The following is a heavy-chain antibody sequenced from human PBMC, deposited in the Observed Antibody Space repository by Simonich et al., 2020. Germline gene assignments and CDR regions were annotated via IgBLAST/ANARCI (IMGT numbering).Heavy chain of an antibody. Sequence: QVQLQQWGAGLLKPSETLSLTCAVYGGSFSGYYWSWIRQPPGKGLEWIGEINHSGNTNYNPSLKSRVTISVDTSKNQFSLKLSSVTAADTALYYCARGKGWKNAFDIWGQGTMVTVSS. CDR2: INHSGNT. D-gene: IGHD1-1*01. CDR1: GGSFSGYY. V-gene: IGHV4-34*01. J-gene: IGHJ3*02. CDR3: ARGKGWKNAFDI.